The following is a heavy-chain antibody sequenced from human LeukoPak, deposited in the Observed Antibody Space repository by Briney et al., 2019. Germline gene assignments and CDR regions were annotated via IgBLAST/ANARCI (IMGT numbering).Heavy chain of an antibody. J-gene: IGHJ5*02. CDR2: INHSGST. CDR1: GGSFSGYY. V-gene: IGHV4-34*01. D-gene: IGHD2-2*01. CDR3: ARVVVPAAHNWFDP. Sequence: TSETLSLTCAVYGGSFSGYYCSWIRQPPGKGLEWIGEINHSGSTHYNPSLKSRVTISVDTSKNQFSLKLSSVTAADTAVYYCARVVVPAAHNWFDPWGQGTLVTVSS.